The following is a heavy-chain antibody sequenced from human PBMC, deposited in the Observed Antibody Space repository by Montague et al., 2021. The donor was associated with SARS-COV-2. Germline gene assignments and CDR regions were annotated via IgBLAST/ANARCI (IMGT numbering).Heavy chain of an antibody. CDR1: GGSISGHY. CDR3: SNGGAAVPGLLLGMDI. Sequence: SETLSLTCIVSGGSISGHYWSWVRQTPEKGLEWIGYIYYLGTTNYNPSLKTRVTFSVDTSKSQLSLLLTSVTAADTVVYLASNGGAAVPGLLLGMDIWGQGTTVTVSS. J-gene: IGHJ6*02. V-gene: IGHV4-59*11. CDR2: IYYLGTT. D-gene: IGHD6-19*01.